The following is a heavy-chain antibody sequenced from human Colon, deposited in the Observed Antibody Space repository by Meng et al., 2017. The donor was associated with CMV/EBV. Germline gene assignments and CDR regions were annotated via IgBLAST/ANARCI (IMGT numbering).Heavy chain of an antibody. J-gene: IGHJ4*02. CDR3: ARVGAYCGGDCYHPR. V-gene: IGHV4-4*02. D-gene: IGHD2-21*02. CDR2: IYHSGST. Sequence: QVQLQESGPGRVRPSGTVSGTCAASGGSLSSRNWWSWVCQPPGQGLEWIGEIYHSGSTNYNPSLNSRVTISVDESKNQFSLRLSSVTAADTAVYYCARVGAYCGGDCYHPRWGQGTLVTVSS. CDR1: GGSLSSRNW.